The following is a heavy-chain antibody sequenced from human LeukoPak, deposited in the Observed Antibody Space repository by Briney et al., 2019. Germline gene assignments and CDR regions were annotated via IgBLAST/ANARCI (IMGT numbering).Heavy chain of an antibody. J-gene: IGHJ3*02. V-gene: IGHV3-20*01. Sequence: PGGSLRLSCAASGFTFSSYWMHWVRQAPGKGLEWVSGINWNGGSTGYADSVKGRFTISRDNAKNSLYLQMNSLRAEDTALYHCARDLRVEMATTGAFDIWGQGTMVTVSS. CDR1: GFTFSSYW. CDR2: INWNGGST. D-gene: IGHD5-24*01. CDR3: ARDLRVEMATTGAFDI.